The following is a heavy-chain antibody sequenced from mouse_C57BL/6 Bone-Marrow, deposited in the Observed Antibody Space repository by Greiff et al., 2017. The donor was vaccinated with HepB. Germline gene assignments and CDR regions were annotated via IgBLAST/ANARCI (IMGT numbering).Heavy chain of an antibody. Sequence: VQLQQSGAELVKPGASVKLSCKASGYTFTSYWMHWVKQRPGQGLEWIGMIHPNSGSTNYNEKFKSKATLTVDKSSSTAYMQLSSLTSEDSAVYYCARSITTVVGGDYYAMDYWGQGTSVTVSS. D-gene: IGHD1-1*01. J-gene: IGHJ4*01. V-gene: IGHV1-64*01. CDR3: ARSITTVVGGDYYAMDY. CDR2: IHPNSGST. CDR1: GYTFTSYW.